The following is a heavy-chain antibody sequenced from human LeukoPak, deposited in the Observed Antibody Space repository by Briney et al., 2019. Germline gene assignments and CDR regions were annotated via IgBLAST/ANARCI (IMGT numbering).Heavy chain of an antibody. J-gene: IGHJ6*02. V-gene: IGHV3-30*03. CDR2: PSYDGGSK. Sequence: GGSLRLSCAASGFTFASYAIHWVRQAPGKGLEWVAVPSYDGGSKYYADSVKGRFTISRDNSKNTLYLEMNSLRVEDTAVYYCARGGYFDILTGYYQTQYYYPMDVWGRGTTVTVSS. D-gene: IGHD3-9*01. CDR1: GFTFASYA. CDR3: ARGGYFDILTGYYQTQYYYPMDV.